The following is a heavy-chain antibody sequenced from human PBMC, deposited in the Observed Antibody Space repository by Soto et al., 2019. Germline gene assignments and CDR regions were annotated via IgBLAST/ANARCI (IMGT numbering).Heavy chain of an antibody. J-gene: IGHJ6*02. CDR2: ISGSGGST. CDR1: GFTFSSYA. D-gene: IGHD4-17*01. V-gene: IGHV3-23*01. CDR3: AKVPVNDYYYYGMDV. Sequence: GGSLRLSCAASGFTFSSYAMSWVRQAPGKGLEWVSAISGSGGSTYYADSVKGRFTISRDNSKNTLYLQMNSLRAEDTAVYYCAKVPVNDYYYYGMDVWGQGTTVTVSS.